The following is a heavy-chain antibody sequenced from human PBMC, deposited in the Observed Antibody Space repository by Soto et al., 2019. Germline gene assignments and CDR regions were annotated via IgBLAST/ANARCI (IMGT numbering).Heavy chain of an antibody. CDR1: GASISSTNW. Sequence: QVQLQESGPGLVKPSGTLSLTCAVSGASISSTNWWNWVRQPPGKGLEWIGEIFHTGRTNYNPSLXXRXTXXVDKSNNQFSLNLTSVTAADTAVYYCARGGAGSDYWGQGTLVTVSS. J-gene: IGHJ4*02. D-gene: IGHD1-26*01. V-gene: IGHV4-4*02. CDR2: IFHTGRT. CDR3: ARGGAGSDY.